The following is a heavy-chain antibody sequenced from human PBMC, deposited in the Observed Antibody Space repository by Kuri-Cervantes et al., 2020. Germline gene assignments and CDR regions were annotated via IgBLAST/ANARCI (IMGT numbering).Heavy chain of an antibody. J-gene: IGHJ4*02. CDR1: GNSLRRVS. CDR3: TLMPGIASAGWYYFDY. Sequence: ASVKVSCKVSGNSLRRVSIHWVRHSPGKGLEWLGGYIYEDGESIYAQRFQGRVTMTEDTPTDTAYMELSSLRSEDTAVYYCTLMPGIASAGWYYFDYWGQGTLVTVSS. V-gene: IGHV1-24*01. CDR2: YIYEDGES. D-gene: IGHD6-13*01.